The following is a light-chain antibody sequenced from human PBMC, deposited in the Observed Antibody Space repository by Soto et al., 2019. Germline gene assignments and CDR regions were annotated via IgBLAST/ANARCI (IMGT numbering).Light chain of an antibody. CDR3: AAWDDSLNGVV. CDR2: NND. V-gene: IGLV1-44*01. CDR1: SSNIGTNY. J-gene: IGLJ2*01. Sequence: QAVVTQPPSASGPPGQGVTISCSGSSSNIGTNYVCWYQQLPGTAPKLLIYNNDQRPSGVPDRFSGSKSGTSASLAISGLQSEDEADYYCAAWDDSLNGVVFGGGTKLTVL.